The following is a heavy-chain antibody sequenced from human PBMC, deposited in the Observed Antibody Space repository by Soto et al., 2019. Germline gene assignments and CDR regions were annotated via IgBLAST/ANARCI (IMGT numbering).Heavy chain of an antibody. V-gene: IGHV4-59*01. CDR2: IYYSGST. D-gene: IGHD3-10*01. Sequence: QVQLQESGPGLVKPSETLSLTCTVSGGSISSYYWSWIRQPPGKGLEWIGYIYYSGSTNYNPSLKSQVTISVDTSKNQFSLKLSSVTAADTAVYYCARNGGLWFGGNYFDYWGQGTLVTVSS. CDR3: ARNGGLWFGGNYFDY. CDR1: GGSISSYY. J-gene: IGHJ4*02.